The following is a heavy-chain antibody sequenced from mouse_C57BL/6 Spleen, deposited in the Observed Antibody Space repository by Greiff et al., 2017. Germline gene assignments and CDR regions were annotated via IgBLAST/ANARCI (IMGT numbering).Heavy chain of an antibody. CDR2: IHPNRGST. CDR3: ARSGVDSFYFDY. J-gene: IGHJ2*01. V-gene: IGHV1-64*01. D-gene: IGHD3-1*01. CDR1: GYTFNSYW. Sequence: QVQLQQPGAELLKPGASVKLSCKASGYTFNSYWMHWVKQRSGEGLEWIGMIHPNRGSTNYNEKFKSKATLTVYKSSSTAYMQLSSLTSEDSAVYYCARSGVDSFYFDYWGQGTTLTVSS.